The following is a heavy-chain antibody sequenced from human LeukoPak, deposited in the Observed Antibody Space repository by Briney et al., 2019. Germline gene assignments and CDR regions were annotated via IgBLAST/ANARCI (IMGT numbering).Heavy chain of an antibody. CDR3: ARGRWLQPLH. Sequence: SETLSLTCAVYGGSFSGYYSSWIRQPPGKGLEGIGEFYHSGSTNYNQSLKSRVTISLDTSKIQFSLKLSSVTAADTAVYYCARGRWLQPLHWGQGTLVTVSS. J-gene: IGHJ4*02. CDR1: GGSFSGYY. CDR2: FYHSGST. V-gene: IGHV4-34*01. D-gene: IGHD5-24*01.